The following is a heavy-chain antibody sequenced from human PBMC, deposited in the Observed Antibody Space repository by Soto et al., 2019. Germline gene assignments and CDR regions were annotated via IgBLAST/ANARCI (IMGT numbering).Heavy chain of an antibody. Sequence: QVQLVESGGGVVQPGRSLRLSCAASGFTFSSYGMHWVRQAPGKGLEWVAVIWYDGSNKYYADSVKGRFTISRDNSKNTLYLQMNSLRAEDTAVYYCARDGDYYGSGTFLRGMDVWGQGTTATVSS. J-gene: IGHJ6*02. V-gene: IGHV3-33*01. CDR1: GFTFSSYG. CDR3: ARDGDYYGSGTFLRGMDV. D-gene: IGHD3-10*01. CDR2: IWYDGSNK.